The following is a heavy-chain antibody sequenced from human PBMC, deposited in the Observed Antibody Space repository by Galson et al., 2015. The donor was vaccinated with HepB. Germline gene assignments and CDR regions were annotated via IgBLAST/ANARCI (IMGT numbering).Heavy chain of an antibody. CDR2: ISAYNRNT. CDR1: GYTFTSYG. J-gene: IGHJ4*02. V-gene: IGHV1-18*04. D-gene: IGHD5-18*01. CDR3: ARVSPPFRGYSL. Sequence: SVKVSCKASGYTFTSYGISWVRQAPGQGLEWMGWISAYNRNTNYAQKLQGRVTMTTDTSTSTAYMELSSLRSEDTAVYYCARVSPPFRGYSLWGQGTLVTVSS.